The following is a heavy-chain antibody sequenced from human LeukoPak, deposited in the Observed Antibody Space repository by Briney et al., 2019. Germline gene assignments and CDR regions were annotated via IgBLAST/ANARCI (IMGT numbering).Heavy chain of an antibody. V-gene: IGHV1-69*02. CDR1: GGTFSSYT. J-gene: IGHJ4*02. CDR2: IIPILGIA. CDR3: ARVKRDYGDYEVDY. Sequence: EASVKVSCKASGGTFSSYTISWVRQAPGQGLEWMGRIIPILGIANYAQKFQGRVTITADKSTSSAYIELSSLRSEDTAVYYCARVKRDYGDYEVDYWGQGTLVTVSS. D-gene: IGHD4-17*01.